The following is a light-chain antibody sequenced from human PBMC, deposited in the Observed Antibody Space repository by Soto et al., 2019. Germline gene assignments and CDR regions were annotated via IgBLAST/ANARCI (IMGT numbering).Light chain of an antibody. CDR1: QSVSSY. V-gene: IGKV3-11*01. Sequence: EIVVTQSPATLSLSPGERATLSCRARQSVSSYLACYQQKPGQAPRLLIYDASNRATGIPARFSGSGSGTDFTLNISSLEPEDFAVYYCQQRSNWPQLTFGGGTKVEIK. CDR3: QQRSNWPQLT. J-gene: IGKJ4*01. CDR2: DAS.